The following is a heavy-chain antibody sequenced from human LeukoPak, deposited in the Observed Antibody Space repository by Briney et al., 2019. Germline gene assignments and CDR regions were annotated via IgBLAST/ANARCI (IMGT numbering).Heavy chain of an antibody. J-gene: IGHJ4*02. V-gene: IGHV5-51*01. Sequence: GESLKISCKVSGYTFANYWIGWVRQMPGKGLEWMGIIYPADSETIYSPSFQGQVTISVDKSISTAYLQWSSLKASDTAMYYCGRKISGSYYGLDYWGQGTLVTVSS. CDR1: GYTFANYW. D-gene: IGHD1-26*01. CDR2: IYPADSET. CDR3: GRKISGSYYGLDY.